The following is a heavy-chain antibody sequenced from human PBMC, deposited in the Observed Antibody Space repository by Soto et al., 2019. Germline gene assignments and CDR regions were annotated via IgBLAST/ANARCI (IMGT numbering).Heavy chain of an antibody. V-gene: IGHV3-33*01. CDR1: GFTFSSYG. Sequence: GSLRLSCAASGFTFSSYGMHWVRQAPGKGLEWVAVIWYDGSNKYYADSVKGRFTISRDNSKNTLYLQMNSLRAEDTAVYYCARTSRGDYVGAFDAFDIWGQGTMVTVSS. D-gene: IGHD4-17*01. CDR2: IWYDGSNK. J-gene: IGHJ3*02. CDR3: ARTSRGDYVGAFDAFDI.